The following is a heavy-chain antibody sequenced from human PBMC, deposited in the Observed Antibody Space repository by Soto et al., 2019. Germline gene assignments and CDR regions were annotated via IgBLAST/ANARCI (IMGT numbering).Heavy chain of an antibody. CDR2: IGTAGDT. J-gene: IGHJ4*02. CDR3: ARGLYCSGGSCYWAYYFDY. V-gene: IGHV3-13*04. D-gene: IGHD2-15*01. CDR1: GFTFSSYD. Sequence: EVQLVETGGGLVQPGGSLRLSCAASGFTFSSYDMHWDRQATGKGLEWVSGIGTAGDTYYPGSVKGRFTISRENAKNSLYLQMNSLRAGDTAVYYCARGLYCSGGSCYWAYYFDYWGQGTLVTVSS.